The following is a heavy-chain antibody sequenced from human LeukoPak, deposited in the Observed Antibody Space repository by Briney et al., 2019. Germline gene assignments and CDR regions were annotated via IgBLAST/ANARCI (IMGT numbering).Heavy chain of an antibody. J-gene: IGHJ6*04. CDR2: ISSSCSTI. V-gene: IGHV3-48*03. Sequence: GGSLRLSCAASGFSFSSYEMNWVRQAPGKGLGWVSYISSSCSTIYYADSVKGRFNISRDNAKNSLYLQMNSLRGEDTAVYYCAELGITMIGGVWGKGTTVTISS. D-gene: IGHD3-10*02. CDR1: GFSFSSYE. CDR3: AELGITMIGGV.